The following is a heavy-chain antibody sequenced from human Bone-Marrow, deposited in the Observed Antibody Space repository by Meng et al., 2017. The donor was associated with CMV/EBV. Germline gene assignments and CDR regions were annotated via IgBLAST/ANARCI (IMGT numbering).Heavy chain of an antibody. CDR2: INHSGNT. J-gene: IGHJ4*02. CDR3: ARKIEMATISGYFDY. D-gene: IGHD5-24*01. CDR1: GGSISSYY. V-gene: IGHV4-34*01. Sequence: SETLSLTCTVSGGSISSYYWSWIRQPPGKGLEWIGEINHSGNTNYNPSLKSRVTISVDTSKNQFSLKLSSVTAADTAVYYCARKIEMATISGYFDYWGQGTLVTVSS.